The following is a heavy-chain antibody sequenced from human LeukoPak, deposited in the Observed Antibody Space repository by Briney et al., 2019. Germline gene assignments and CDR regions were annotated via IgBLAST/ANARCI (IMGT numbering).Heavy chain of an antibody. J-gene: IGHJ6*02. V-gene: IGHV6-1*01. D-gene: IGHD2-2*01. CDR3: ARKFEGPAEYYYYGMDV. CDR1: GDSVSSNSAA. CDR2: TYYRSKWYN. Sequence: SQTLSLTCAISGDSVSSNSAAWNWIRQSPSRGLEWLGRTYYRSKWYNDYAVSVKSRITINPDTSKNQFSLQLNSVTPEDTAVCYCARKFEGPAEYYYYGMDVWGQGTTVTVSS.